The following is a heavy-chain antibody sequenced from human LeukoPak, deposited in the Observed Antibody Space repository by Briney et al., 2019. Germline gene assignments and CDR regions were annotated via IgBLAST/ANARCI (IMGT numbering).Heavy chain of an antibody. J-gene: IGHJ6*03. V-gene: IGHV3-21*01. Sequence: GGSLRLSCAASGFTFSSYGMSWVRQAPGKGLEWVSSISSSSSYIYYADSVKGRFTISRDNAKNSLYLQMNSLRAEDTAVYYCARAVAGDYYYYYYMDVWGKGTTVTVYS. CDR3: ARAVAGDYYYYYYMDV. CDR2: ISSSSSYI. D-gene: IGHD6-19*01. CDR1: GFTFSSYG.